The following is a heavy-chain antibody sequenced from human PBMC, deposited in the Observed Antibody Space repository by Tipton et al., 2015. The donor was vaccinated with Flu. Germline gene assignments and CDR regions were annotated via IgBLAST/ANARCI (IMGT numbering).Heavy chain of an antibody. CDR3: ARSTYYYGSGSSDY. V-gene: IGHV4-38-2*01. D-gene: IGHD3-10*01. Sequence: LRLSCSVSGYSIRSAYYWGWVRRPPGKGLEWIGTIYHSGTTYYNPSLKSRLTISVDTSKNQFSLRLSSVTAADTAVYYCARSTYYYGSGSSDYWGQGTMVTVSS. CDR2: IYHSGTT. J-gene: IGHJ4*02. CDR1: GYSIRSAYY.